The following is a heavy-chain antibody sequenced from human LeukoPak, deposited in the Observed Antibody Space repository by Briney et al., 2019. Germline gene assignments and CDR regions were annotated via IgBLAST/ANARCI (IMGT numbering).Heavy chain of an antibody. V-gene: IGHV4-30-2*01. CDR3: ARVPSGVRFRPHSCCDAFDI. CDR1: GGSISSGGYY. CDR2: IYHSGST. J-gene: IGHJ3*02. D-gene: IGHD2-2*01. Sequence: PSQTLSLTCTVSGGSISSGGYYGSWIRQPPGKGLEWIGYIYHSGSTYYNPSLKSRVTISVDTSKNQFSLKLSSVTAADTAVYYCARVPSGVRFRPHSCCDAFDIWGQGTMVTVSS.